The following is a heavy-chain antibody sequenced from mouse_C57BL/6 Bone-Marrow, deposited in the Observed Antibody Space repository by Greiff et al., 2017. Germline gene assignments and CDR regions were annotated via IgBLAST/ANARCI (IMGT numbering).Heavy chain of an antibody. J-gene: IGHJ3*01. CDR2: IRSKSNNYAT. Sequence: DVQLVESGGGLVQPKGSLKLSCAASGFSFNTYAMNWVRQAPGKGLEWVARIRSKSNNYATYYADSVKDRFTISRDDSESMLYLQMNNLKTEDTVMYYCVSPGFAYWGQGTLVTGSA. V-gene: IGHV10-1*01. CDR3: VSPGFAY. CDR1: GFSFNTYA.